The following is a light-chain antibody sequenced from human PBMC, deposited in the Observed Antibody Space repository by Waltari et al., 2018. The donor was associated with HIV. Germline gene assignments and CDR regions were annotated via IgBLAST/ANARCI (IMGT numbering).Light chain of an antibody. J-gene: IGLJ3*02. V-gene: IGLV2-14*03. CDR2: DVT. CDR3: TSYISSGGWV. CDR1: SNDIGGYNY. Sequence: QSALTQPASVSGSPGQSITISCTGTSNDIGGYNYVSWYQQHPGQAPKLMIFDVTKRPSGGSTRFSGSKSGNTASLTISGLQDEDEADYYWTSYISSGGWVFGGGTKLTVL.